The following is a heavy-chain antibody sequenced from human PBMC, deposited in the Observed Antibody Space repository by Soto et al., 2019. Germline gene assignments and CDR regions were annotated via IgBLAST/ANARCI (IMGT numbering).Heavy chain of an antibody. J-gene: IGHJ4*02. CDR2: IYYSGST. D-gene: IGHD3-22*01. Sequence: SETLSLTCTVSGGPISSYYWSWIRRPPGKGLEWIGYIYYSGSTNYNPSLKSRVTISVDTSKNQFSLKLSSVTAADTAVYYCARGGVDYYDSSGQYFDYWGRGTLVTVSS. V-gene: IGHV4-59*01. CDR3: ARGGVDYYDSSGQYFDY. CDR1: GGPISSYY.